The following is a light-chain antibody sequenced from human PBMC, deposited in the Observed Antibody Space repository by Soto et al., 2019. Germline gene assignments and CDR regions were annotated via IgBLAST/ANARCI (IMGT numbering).Light chain of an antibody. J-gene: IGLJ3*02. Sequence: QSALTQPRSVSGSPGQSVTISCTGTSGDVGGYNYVSWYQQYPGKAPKLMISEVYKRPSGVPDRFSGSKSGNTASLTISGLQAEDEADYYCCSYAGSFTGVFGGGTKLTVL. CDR3: CSYAGSFTGV. CDR1: SGDVGGYNY. V-gene: IGLV2-11*01. CDR2: EVY.